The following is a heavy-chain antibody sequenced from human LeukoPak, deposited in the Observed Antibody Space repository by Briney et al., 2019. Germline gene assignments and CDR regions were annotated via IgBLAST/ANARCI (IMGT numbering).Heavy chain of an antibody. CDR3: AIVAAADAFDI. CDR2: ISYDGSNK. V-gene: IGHV3-30*03. D-gene: IGHD6-13*01. Sequence: PGRSLRLSCAASGFTFSSYGMHRVRQAPGKGLEWVAVISYDGSNKYYADSVKGRFTISRDNSKNTLYLQMNSLRAEDTAVYYCAIVAAADAFDIWGQGTMVTVSS. CDR1: GFTFSSYG. J-gene: IGHJ3*02.